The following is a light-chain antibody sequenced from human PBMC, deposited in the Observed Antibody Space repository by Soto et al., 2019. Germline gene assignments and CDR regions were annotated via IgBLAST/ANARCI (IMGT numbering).Light chain of an antibody. Sequence: EILMTQSPATLSLSPGKRATLSCRASERLTGNLAWYQHRPGQAPRLLIYEVSTRATYIPARFSGRGSRTEFTLTISSLQAEDSAVYYCQQYQDWPRTFGQGTKVDIK. CDR1: ERLTGN. CDR2: EVS. J-gene: IGKJ1*01. V-gene: IGKV3D-15*01. CDR3: QQYQDWPRT.